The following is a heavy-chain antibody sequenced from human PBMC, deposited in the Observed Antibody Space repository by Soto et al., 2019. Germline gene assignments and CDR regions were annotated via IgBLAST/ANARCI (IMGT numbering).Heavy chain of an antibody. J-gene: IGHJ5*02. CDR3: ARLLIPTLSYSSSRSREPENWFDP. Sequence: GESLKISCKGSGYSFTSYWIGWVRQMPGKGLEWMGIIYPGDSDTRYSPSFQGQVTISAGKSISTAYLQWSSLKASDTAMYYCARLLIPTLSYSSSRSREPENWFDPWGQGTLVTVSS. CDR2: IYPGDSDT. CDR1: GYSFTSYW. V-gene: IGHV5-51*01. D-gene: IGHD6-6*01.